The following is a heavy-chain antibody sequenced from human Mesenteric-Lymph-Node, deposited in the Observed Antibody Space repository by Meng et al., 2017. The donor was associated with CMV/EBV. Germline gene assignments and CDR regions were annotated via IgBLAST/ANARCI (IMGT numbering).Heavy chain of an antibody. CDR1: GFTFSTYG. CDR3: ARTRSSWDYYGMDV. J-gene: IGHJ6*02. Sequence: GESLKISCVASGFTFSTYGMHWVRQAPGKGLEWVAFIPYDGTYEYYAESVEGRFTIARDNSKNTLYLQMNNLRPEDTTVYYCARTRSSWDYYGMDVWGQGTAVTVSS. V-gene: IGHV3-30*02. CDR2: IPYDGTYE. D-gene: IGHD6-13*01.